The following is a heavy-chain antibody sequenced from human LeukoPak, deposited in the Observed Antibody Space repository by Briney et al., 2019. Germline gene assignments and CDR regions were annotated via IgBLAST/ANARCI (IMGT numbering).Heavy chain of an antibody. CDR3: ARELGGGHFDY. V-gene: IGHV1-46*01. CDR1: GYTFTSDF. Sequence: GASVKVSCKASGYTFTSDFIHWVRQAPGQGLEWMGAINPSGDNTWYAQKFQGRVIMTRDTSSNTVYLELINLRSEDTAVYYCARELGGGHFDYWGQGALVTVSS. CDR2: INPSGDNT. J-gene: IGHJ4*02. D-gene: IGHD2-15*01.